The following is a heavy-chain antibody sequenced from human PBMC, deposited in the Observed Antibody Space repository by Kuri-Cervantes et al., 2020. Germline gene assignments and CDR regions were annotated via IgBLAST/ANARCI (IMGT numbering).Heavy chain of an antibody. Sequence: GGSLRLSCAASGFTFSSYAMHWVRQASGKGLEWVGRIRSKANSYATAYAASVKGRFTISRDDSKNTAYLRMNSLKTEDTAVYYCTRRAAMGFDYWGQGTLVTVSS. V-gene: IGHV3-73*01. D-gene: IGHD5-18*01. CDR1: GFTFSSYA. CDR3: TRRAAMGFDY. J-gene: IGHJ4*02. CDR2: IRSKANSYAT.